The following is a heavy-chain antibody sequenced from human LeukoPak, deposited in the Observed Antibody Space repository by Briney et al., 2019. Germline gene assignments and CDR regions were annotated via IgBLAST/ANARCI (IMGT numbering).Heavy chain of an antibody. V-gene: IGHV3-11*01. J-gene: IGHJ6*03. Sequence: MPGGSLRLSCAASGFTFSDYYMSWIRQAPGKGLEWVSYISSSGSTMYYADSVKGRFTISRDNAKNSLYLQMNSLRAEDTAVYYCARCFWSGYHRRGSSEYYCYMDVWGKGTTVTVSS. CDR3: ARCFWSGYHRRGSSEYYCYMDV. CDR2: ISSSGSTM. CDR1: GFTFSDYY. D-gene: IGHD3-3*01.